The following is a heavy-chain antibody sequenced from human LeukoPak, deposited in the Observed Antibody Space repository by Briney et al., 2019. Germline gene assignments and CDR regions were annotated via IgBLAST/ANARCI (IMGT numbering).Heavy chain of an antibody. J-gene: IGHJ4*02. D-gene: IGHD3-10*01. Sequence: PSETLSLTCAVYDGSFSGYYWSWIRQPPGRGLEWIGEINHSGSTNYNPSLKSRVTISVDTTKNQFSLKLSSVTAADTAVYYCARGRLLWFGELGFDYWGQGTLVTVSS. CDR1: DGSFSGYY. CDR3: ARGRLLWFGELGFDY. CDR2: INHSGST. V-gene: IGHV4-34*01.